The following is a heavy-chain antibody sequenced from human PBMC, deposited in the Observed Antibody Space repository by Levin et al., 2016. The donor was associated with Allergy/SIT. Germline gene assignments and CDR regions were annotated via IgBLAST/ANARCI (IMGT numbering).Heavy chain of an antibody. CDR3: ARGGASSKFFDY. CDR2: IHDGGIT. Sequence: SETLSLTCTVSGGSISSDYWSWIRQPPGKGLEWIAFIHDGGITNYSPSLKSRVTISLDTSKNQFSLKLSSVTAADTAVYYCARGGASSKFFDYWGQGTLVTVSS. CDR1: GGSISSDY. D-gene: IGHD2/OR15-2a*01. V-gene: IGHV4-59*01. J-gene: IGHJ4*02.